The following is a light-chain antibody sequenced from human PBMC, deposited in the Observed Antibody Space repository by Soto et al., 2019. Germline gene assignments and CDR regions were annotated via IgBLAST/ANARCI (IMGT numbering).Light chain of an antibody. CDR3: QKYDSAPRT. V-gene: IGKV1-39*01. Sequence: DIQMTQSPSSLSASVGDRVTITCRASQSISSYLNWYQQKPGKAPKLLIYAASSLQSGVPSRFSGSGSGTDFTLTISSLQPEDVATYYCQKYDSAPRTFGGGTKLDIK. CDR1: QSISSY. CDR2: AAS. J-gene: IGKJ4*01.